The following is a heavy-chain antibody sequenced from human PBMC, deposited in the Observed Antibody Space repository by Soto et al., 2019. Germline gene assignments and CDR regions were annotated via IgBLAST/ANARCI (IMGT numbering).Heavy chain of an antibody. D-gene: IGHD3-16*01. V-gene: IGHV3-23*01. CDR3: AKEGPYDYVWGSELDY. CDR1: GFTVSSYA. J-gene: IGHJ4*02. CDR2: VSGSGAST. Sequence: PGGSLRLSCEASGFTVSSYAMSWVRQPPGKGLEWVSAVSGSGASTYYADSVKGRFTISRDNSKNTLYLQMNSLRAEDTALYYCAKEGPYDYVWGSELDYWGQGTLVTVSS.